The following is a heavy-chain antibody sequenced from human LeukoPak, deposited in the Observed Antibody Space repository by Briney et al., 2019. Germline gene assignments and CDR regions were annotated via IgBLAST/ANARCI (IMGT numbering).Heavy chain of an antibody. Sequence: PSGTLSLTCAVSGGSISSSNWWSWVRQPPGKGLEWIGEIYHSGSTNYNPSLKSRVTISVDKSKNQFSLKLNSVTAADTAVYYCARIVTMVRGVIKYYFDYWGQGTLVTVSS. CDR2: IYHSGST. CDR3: ARIVTMVRGVIKYYFDY. D-gene: IGHD3-10*01. CDR1: GGSISSSNW. V-gene: IGHV4-4*02. J-gene: IGHJ4*02.